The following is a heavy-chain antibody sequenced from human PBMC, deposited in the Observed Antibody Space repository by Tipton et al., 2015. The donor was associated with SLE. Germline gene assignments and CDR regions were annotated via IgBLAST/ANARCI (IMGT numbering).Heavy chain of an antibody. J-gene: IGHJ4*02. V-gene: IGHV4-59*12. CDR1: GGSISSYY. CDR2: IYYSGST. D-gene: IGHD2-15*01. Sequence: TLSLTCAVYGGSISSYYWSWIRQPPGKGLEWIGYIYYSGSTYNNPSLKSRVTISVDTSKNQFSLKLSSVTAADTAVYYCARGVAAEYNFDNWGQGTLVTVSS. CDR3: ARGVAAEYNFDN.